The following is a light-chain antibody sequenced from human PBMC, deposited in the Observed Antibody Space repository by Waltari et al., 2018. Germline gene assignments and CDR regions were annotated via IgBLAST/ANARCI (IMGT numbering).Light chain of an antibody. CDR3: QTWDTGVRV. CDR1: RGPNYG. CDR2: GNRDGSH. Sequence: QVVLTQSPSAPASLGDSVKLTCTLRRGPNYGIPWHHQQPEKGPRYLMKGNRDGSHIKGDGIPDRFSGSSSGTERYLIISSLQSEDEADYFCQTWDTGVRVFGGGTKLTVL. V-gene: IGLV4-69*01. J-gene: IGLJ3*02.